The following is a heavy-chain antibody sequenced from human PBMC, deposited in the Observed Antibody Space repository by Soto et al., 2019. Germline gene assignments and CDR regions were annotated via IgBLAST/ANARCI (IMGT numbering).Heavy chain of an antibody. CDR3: ARNNYGSGTWFDL. V-gene: IGHV4-4*07. CDR1: GVYITTYY. D-gene: IGHD3-10*01. J-gene: IGHJ5*02. Sequence: SETLSLTCTVSGVYITTYYWTWIRQPAGRGLEWIGHFYSTGNTNYNPSLKSRVTMSVDTSKNQLSLKLTSVTAADTALYYCARNNYGSGTWFDLWGQGTLVTVSS. CDR2: FYSTGNT.